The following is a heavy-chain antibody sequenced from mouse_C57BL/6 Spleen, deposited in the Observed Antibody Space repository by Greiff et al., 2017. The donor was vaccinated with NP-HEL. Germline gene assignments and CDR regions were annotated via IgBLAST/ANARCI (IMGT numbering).Heavy chain of an antibody. Sequence: VQLQESGPGLVQPSQSLSITCTVSGFSLTSYGVHWVRQSPGKGLEWLGVIWRGGSTDYNAAFMSRLSITKDNSKSQVFFKMNSLQADDTAIYYCAKSDYSNYYYAMDYWGQGTSVTVSS. V-gene: IGHV2-5*01. D-gene: IGHD2-5*01. CDR2: IWRGGST. CDR1: GFSLTSYG. CDR3: AKSDYSNYYYAMDY. J-gene: IGHJ4*01.